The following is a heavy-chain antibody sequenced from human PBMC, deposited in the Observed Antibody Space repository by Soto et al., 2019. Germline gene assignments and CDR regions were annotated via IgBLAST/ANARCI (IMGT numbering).Heavy chain of an antibody. CDR2: IYYSGNT. Sequence: PSETLSLTCTVSGGSISGGGYYWSWIRQHPGKGLEWIGYIYYSGNTNYNPSLKSRVAISVDTSKNQFSLKLSSVTAADTAVYYCARSTDSSGWRFDYWGQGTQVTVS. V-gene: IGHV4-61*08. J-gene: IGHJ4*02. D-gene: IGHD6-19*01. CDR1: GGSISGGGYY. CDR3: ARSTDSSGWRFDY.